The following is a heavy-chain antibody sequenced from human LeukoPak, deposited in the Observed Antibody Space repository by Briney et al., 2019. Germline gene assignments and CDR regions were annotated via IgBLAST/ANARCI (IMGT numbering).Heavy chain of an antibody. Sequence: EASVKVSCKASGYTFTGYYMHWVRQAPGQGLEWMGWINPNSGGTNYAQKFQGRVTMTRDTSISTAYMELSRLRSDDTAVYYCARGGYCSSTSCYYYYGMDVWGQGTTVTVSS. V-gene: IGHV1-2*02. CDR2: INPNSGGT. CDR3: ARGGYCSSTSCYYYYGMDV. CDR1: GYTFTGYY. J-gene: IGHJ6*02. D-gene: IGHD2-2*01.